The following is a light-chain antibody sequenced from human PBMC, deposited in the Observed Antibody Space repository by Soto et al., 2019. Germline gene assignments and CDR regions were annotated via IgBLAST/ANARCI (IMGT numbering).Light chain of an antibody. V-gene: IGKV1-5*03. CDR2: NAS. J-gene: IGKJ1*01. Sequence: DIQMTQSPSTLSGSVGDRVTITCRASQTISSWLAWYQQKPGKAPKLLIYNASTLKSGVPSRFSGSGSGTEFTLTISSLQPDDFATYYCQHYNSYSEAFGKGTKVERK. CDR3: QHYNSYSEA. CDR1: QTISSW.